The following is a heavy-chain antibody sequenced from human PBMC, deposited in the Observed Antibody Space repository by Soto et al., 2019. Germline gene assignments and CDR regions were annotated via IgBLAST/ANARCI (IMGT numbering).Heavy chain of an antibody. J-gene: IGHJ4*02. CDR3: ASHLVMAGTRGFDH. D-gene: IGHD6-19*01. V-gene: IGHV4-4*02. Sequence: QVQPQESGPGLVKPSGTLSLTCAVSSGSVFSSNWWSWVRLPPGKGLEWIGETRNSGGANYNPSLKSRVTITVDRSRNHIFLELSSVTAADTAVYYCASHLVMAGTRGFDHWGLGTLVTVSS. CDR1: SGSVFSSNW. CDR2: TRNSGGA.